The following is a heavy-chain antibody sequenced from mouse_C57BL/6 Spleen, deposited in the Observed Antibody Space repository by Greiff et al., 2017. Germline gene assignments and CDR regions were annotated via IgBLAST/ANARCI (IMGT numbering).Heavy chain of an antibody. V-gene: IGHV1-42*01. CDR3: ARWDYYYGSSYYFDY. CDR1: GYSFTGYY. Sequence: EVQRVESGPELVKPGASVKISCKASGYSFTGYYMNWVKQSPEKSLEWIGEINPSTGGTTYNQKFKAKATLTVDKSSSTAYMQLKSLTSEDSAVYYCARWDYYYGSSYYFDYWGQGTTLTVSS. D-gene: IGHD1-1*01. J-gene: IGHJ2*01. CDR2: INPSTGGT.